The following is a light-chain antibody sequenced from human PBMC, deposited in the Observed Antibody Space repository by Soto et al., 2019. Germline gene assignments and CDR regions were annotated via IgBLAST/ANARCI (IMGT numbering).Light chain of an antibody. CDR3: QQYNDWPQT. J-gene: IGKJ1*01. CDR2: GAS. V-gene: IGKV3-15*01. Sequence: ERVMTQSPGTLSLSPGERATLSCRASQSVSTNLAWYQQLPGQAPRLLIYGASTRATGIPARFSGSGSGTEFTLAISSLQSEDFAVYYCQQYNDWPQTSGLGTKVEIK. CDR1: QSVSTN.